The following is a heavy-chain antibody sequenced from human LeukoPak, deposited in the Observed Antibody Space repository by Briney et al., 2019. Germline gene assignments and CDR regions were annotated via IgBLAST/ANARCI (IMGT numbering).Heavy chain of an antibody. CDR2: IVVGSGNT. V-gene: IGHV1-58*02. CDR3: AADRAYCGGDCLYYGMDV. Sequence: SVKVSCKASGFTFTSSAMQWVRQARGQRLEWIGWIVVGSGNTNYAQKFQERVTITRDMSTSTAYMELSSLRSEDTAVYYCAADRAYCGGDCLYYGMDVWGQGTTVTVSS. D-gene: IGHD2-21*02. CDR1: GFTFTSSA. J-gene: IGHJ6*02.